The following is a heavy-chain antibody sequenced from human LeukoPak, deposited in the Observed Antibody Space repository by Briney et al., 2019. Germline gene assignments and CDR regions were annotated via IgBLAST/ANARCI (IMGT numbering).Heavy chain of an antibody. CDR2: ISSSGSTI. Sequence: GGSLRLSCAASGFTFRDYYMSWIRQAPGKGLEWVSYISSSGSTIYYADSVKGRFTISRDNAKNSLYLQMNSLRAEDTAVYYCAGSSGDLEAFDIWGQGTMVTVSS. V-gene: IGHV3-11*04. D-gene: IGHD3-3*01. CDR1: GFTFRDYY. CDR3: AGSSGDLEAFDI. J-gene: IGHJ3*02.